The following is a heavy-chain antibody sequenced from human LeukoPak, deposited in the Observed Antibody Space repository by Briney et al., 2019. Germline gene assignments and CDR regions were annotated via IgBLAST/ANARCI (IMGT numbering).Heavy chain of an antibody. CDR3: GRDPKLGIRGYTYGYIDS. V-gene: IGHV7-4-1*02. Sequence: ASVKVSCKTSGYTFTSYAISWVRQAPGQGLEWMGWINTNTGNPTYAQGFAGRYVFSLDTSVSTAYLQISGLKANDTAVYYCGRDPKLGIRGYTYGYIDSWGQGTLVIVSS. CDR1: GYTFTSYA. CDR2: INTNTGNP. D-gene: IGHD5-18*01. J-gene: IGHJ4*02.